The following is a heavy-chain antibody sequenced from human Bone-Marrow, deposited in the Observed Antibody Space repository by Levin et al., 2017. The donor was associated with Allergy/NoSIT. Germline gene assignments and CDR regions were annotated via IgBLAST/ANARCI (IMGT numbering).Heavy chain of an antibody. Sequence: SETLSLTCSVSGGSISSGGYSWNWIRQPPGKDLEWIGYIYHSGSAFYNPSLESRVTISIDTSANQFSLKLRSLTAADTAVYYCARDDGDHAFDDWGQGTLVTVSS. CDR1: GGSISSGGYS. J-gene: IGHJ4*02. V-gene: IGHV4-30-2*01. D-gene: IGHD1-14*01. CDR2: IYHSGSA. CDR3: ARDDGDHAFDD.